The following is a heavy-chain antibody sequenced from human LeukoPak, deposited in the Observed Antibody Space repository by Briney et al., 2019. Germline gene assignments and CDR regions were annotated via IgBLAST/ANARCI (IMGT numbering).Heavy chain of an antibody. V-gene: IGHV3-33*06. CDR1: GFSFSSYA. Sequence: PGGSLRLSCAASGFSFSSYAMHWVRQAPGKGLEWVAVIWYDGSNKYYADSVKGRFTISRDNSKNMLYLQMNSLRAEDTAIYYCAKDTGYNYGYDYWGQGTLATVSS. CDR2: IWYDGSNK. J-gene: IGHJ4*02. CDR3: AKDTGYNYGYDY. D-gene: IGHD5-18*01.